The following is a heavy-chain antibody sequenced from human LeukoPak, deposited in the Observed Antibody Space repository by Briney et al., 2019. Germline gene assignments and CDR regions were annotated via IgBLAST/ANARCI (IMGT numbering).Heavy chain of an antibody. Sequence: GGSLRLSCAASGFTFSSYWMSWVRQAPGKGLEWVANIKQDGSEKYYVDSVKGRFTISRDNAKNSLYLQMNSLRAEDTAVYYCAKGVRVYYFDYWGQGTLVTVSS. CDR3: AKGVRVYYFDY. CDR2: IKQDGSEK. J-gene: IGHJ4*02. V-gene: IGHV3-7*01. CDR1: GFTFSSYW. D-gene: IGHD2-8*02.